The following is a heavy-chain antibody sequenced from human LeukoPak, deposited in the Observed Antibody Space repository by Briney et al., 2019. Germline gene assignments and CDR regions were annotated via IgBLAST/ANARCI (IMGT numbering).Heavy chain of an antibody. CDR1: GFTFSSYE. J-gene: IGHJ6*03. CDR2: ISSSGSTI. Sequence: GRSLRLSCAASGFTFSSYEMNWVRQAPGKGLEWVSYISSSGSTIYYADSVKGRFTISRDNAKNSLYLQMNSLRAEDTAVYYCARGRYYYCYMDVWGKGTTVTISS. V-gene: IGHV3-48*03. CDR3: ARGRYYYCYMDV.